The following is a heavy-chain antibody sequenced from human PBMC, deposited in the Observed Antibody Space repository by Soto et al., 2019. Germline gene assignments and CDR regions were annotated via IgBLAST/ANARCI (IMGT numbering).Heavy chain of an antibody. D-gene: IGHD1-26*01. CDR1: GLTVSSNY. CDR3: ARESSLHEPMFYGMDV. V-gene: IGHV3-66*01. Sequence: EVQLVESGGGVVQPGGSLILSCAASGLTVSSNYMSWVRQAPGKGLEWVSVMYSGGSTYYADSVKGRFIISRDNYKNTLYLQLDSRRVEDTAVYYCARESSLHEPMFYGMDVWGQGTTVTVSS. J-gene: IGHJ6*02. CDR2: MYSGGST.